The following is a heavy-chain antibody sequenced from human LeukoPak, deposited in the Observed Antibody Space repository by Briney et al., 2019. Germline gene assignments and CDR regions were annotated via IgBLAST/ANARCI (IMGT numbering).Heavy chain of an antibody. J-gene: IGHJ4*02. CDR2: IYYSGST. Sequence: PSETLSLTCTVSGGSISSSSYYWGWIRQPPGTGLEWIGSIYYSGSTYYNPSLKSRVTISVDTSKNQFSLKLSSVTAADTAVYYCAREGSRRDGYNQVLDWGQGTLVTVSS. CDR3: AREGSRRDGYNQVLD. CDR1: GGSISSSSYY. V-gene: IGHV4-39*07. D-gene: IGHD5-24*01.